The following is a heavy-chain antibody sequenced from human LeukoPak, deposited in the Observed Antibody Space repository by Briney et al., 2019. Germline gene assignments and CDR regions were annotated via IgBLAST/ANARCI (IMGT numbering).Heavy chain of an antibody. D-gene: IGHD5-18*01. CDR3: ARGDTAMGGDY. CDR2: IYSGGST. J-gene: IGHJ4*02. CDR1: GFTVSSNY. Sequence: GGSLRLSCAASGFTVSSNYMSWVRQAPGKGREWVSVIYSGGSTYYADSVKGRFTISRDNSKNTLYLQMNSLRAEDTAVYYCARGDTAMGGDYWGQGTLVTVSS. V-gene: IGHV3-53*01.